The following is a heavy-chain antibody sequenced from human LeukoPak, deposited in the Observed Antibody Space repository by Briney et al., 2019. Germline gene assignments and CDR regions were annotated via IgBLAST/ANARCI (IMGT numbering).Heavy chain of an antibody. J-gene: IGHJ4*02. D-gene: IGHD7-27*01. Sequence: GGSLRLSCAASGFTFSSYTMSWVRQAPGKGPEWVSTITTSDGNTYYADSVKGRFTVSRDDSKNTLYLQMNSLRAEDTAVYYCAKDGGLWVSAHWGDSWGRGTLVTVSS. CDR3: AKDGGLWVSAHWGDS. CDR1: GFTFSSYT. V-gene: IGHV3-23*01. CDR2: ITTSDGNT.